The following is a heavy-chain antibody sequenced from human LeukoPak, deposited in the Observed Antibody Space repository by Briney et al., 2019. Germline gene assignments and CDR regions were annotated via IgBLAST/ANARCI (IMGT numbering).Heavy chain of an antibody. CDR2: IYPRDSDS. CDR3: ARKEGELLSAFDY. Sequence: GESLKISCKGSGYSFTSYWIGWVRQMPGKGLEWMGIIYPRDSDSRYSPSFQGQVTISADKSISTAYLQWSSLKASDTAMYYCARKEGELLSAFDYWGQGTLVTVSS. J-gene: IGHJ4*02. CDR1: GYSFTSYW. D-gene: IGHD1-26*01. V-gene: IGHV5-51*01.